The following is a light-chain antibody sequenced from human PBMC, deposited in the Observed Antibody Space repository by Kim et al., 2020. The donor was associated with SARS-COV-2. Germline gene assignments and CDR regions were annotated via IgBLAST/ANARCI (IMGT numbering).Light chain of an antibody. CDR2: GNS. CDR1: SSNIGAGYD. J-gene: IGLJ2*01. CDR3: QSYDSSLSGSRV. Sequence: RVTISCMGSSSNIGAGYDVHWYQQLPGTAPKLLIYGNSNRPSGVPDRFSGSKSGTSASLAITGLQAEDEADYYCQSYDSSLSGSRVVGGGTQLTVL. V-gene: IGLV1-40*01.